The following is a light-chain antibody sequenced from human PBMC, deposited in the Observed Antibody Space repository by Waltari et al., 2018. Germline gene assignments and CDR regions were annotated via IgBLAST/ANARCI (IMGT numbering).Light chain of an antibody. V-gene: IGLV2-23*01. CDR1: STDLASYNL. Sequence: QSALSQPASVSGSPGQSLTITCTGASTDLASYNLVAWYQHHPNRAPQLILYEATKRPSGISHRFSGAKSGATASLRISGLQADDEADYYCCSYTGSSTSYGCGGGTKVTVL. CDR3: CSYTGSSTSYG. J-gene: IGLJ1*01. CDR2: EAT.